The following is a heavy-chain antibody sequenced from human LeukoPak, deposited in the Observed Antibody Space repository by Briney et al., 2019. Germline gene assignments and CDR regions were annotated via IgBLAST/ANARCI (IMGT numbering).Heavy chain of an antibody. CDR1: GGSISGSSYY. CDR2: INHSGST. D-gene: IGHD5-12*01. Sequence: SETLSLTCTVSGGSISGSSYYWGLIRQPPGKGLEWIGEINHSGSTNYNPSLKSRVTISVDTSKNQFSLKLSSVTAADTAVYYCARGRLPDYWGQGTLVTVSS. CDR3: ARGRLPDY. J-gene: IGHJ4*01. V-gene: IGHV4-39*07.